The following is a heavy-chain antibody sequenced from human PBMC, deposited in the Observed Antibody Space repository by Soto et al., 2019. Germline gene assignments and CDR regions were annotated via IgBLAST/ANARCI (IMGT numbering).Heavy chain of an antibody. CDR3: ASFPIYDYGYDDDY. Sequence: GGSLRLSCAASRFTFSRYAVSWVRHAPGKGLEWVSTISVNGDTTYYKDSVKGRFTISRDNSKNTLYLQMNSLRAEDTDVYLCASFPIYDYGYDDDYWGQGTLVTVYS. CDR1: RFTFSRYA. V-gene: IGHV3-23*01. CDR2: ISVNGDTT. D-gene: IGHD4-17*01. J-gene: IGHJ4*02.